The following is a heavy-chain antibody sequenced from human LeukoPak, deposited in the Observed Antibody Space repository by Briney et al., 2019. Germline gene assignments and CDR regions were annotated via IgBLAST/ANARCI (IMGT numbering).Heavy chain of an antibody. J-gene: IGHJ4*02. CDR2: ISSSSSYI. CDR3: ARDQDSELDY. CDR1: GFTFSSYA. V-gene: IGHV3-21*01. Sequence: PGGSLRLSCAASGFTFSSYAMSWVRQAPGKGLEWVSSISSSSSYIYYADSVKGRFTISRDNAKNSLYLQMNSLRAEDTAVYYCARDQDSELDYWGQGTLVTVSS.